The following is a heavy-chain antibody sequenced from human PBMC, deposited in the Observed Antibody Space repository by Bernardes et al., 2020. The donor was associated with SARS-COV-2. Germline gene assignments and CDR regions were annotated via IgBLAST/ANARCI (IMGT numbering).Heavy chain of an antibody. V-gene: IGHV4-4*02. CDR1: GGSIGTANW. D-gene: IGHD4-17*01. Sequence: SETLSLTCIVSGGSIGTANWWSWVRQAPGKGLEWIGEIYQSGATYYNPSLESRVTHSVDTSKDQFSLRLTSVTAADTAVYYCARDASVTSRGYFDSWGQGTLITVSS. CDR2: IYQSGAT. J-gene: IGHJ4*02. CDR3: ARDASVTSRGYFDS.